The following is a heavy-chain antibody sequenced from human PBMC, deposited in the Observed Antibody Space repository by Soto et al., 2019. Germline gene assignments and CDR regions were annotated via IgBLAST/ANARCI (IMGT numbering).Heavy chain of an antibody. CDR3: ARIQTMIVPQGAFDI. V-gene: IGHV4-59*01. J-gene: IGHJ3*02. CDR1: GGSLSSYY. Sequence: SETLSLTCTVSGGSLSSYYWSWIRQPPGKGLEWIGYIYYSGSTNYNPSLKSRVTISVDTSKNQFSLKLSSVTAADTAVYYCARIQTMIVPQGAFDIWGQGTMVTVSS. D-gene: IGHD3-22*01. CDR2: IYYSGST.